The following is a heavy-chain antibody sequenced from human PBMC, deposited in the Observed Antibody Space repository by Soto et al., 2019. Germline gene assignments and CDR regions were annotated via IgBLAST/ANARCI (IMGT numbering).Heavy chain of an antibody. CDR3: ARGGGSYHYFDL. J-gene: IGHJ4*02. D-gene: IGHD1-26*01. V-gene: IGHV4-59*01. CDR2: IHRSGST. CDR1: GGSISSYY. Sequence: SETLSLTCSVAGGSISSYYWSWIRQPPGKGLEWIGYIHRSGSTNNNPSLESRVTVSVDTSTNQFSLKLSSLTAADTAVYYCARGGGSYHYFDLWGQGTLVTVSS.